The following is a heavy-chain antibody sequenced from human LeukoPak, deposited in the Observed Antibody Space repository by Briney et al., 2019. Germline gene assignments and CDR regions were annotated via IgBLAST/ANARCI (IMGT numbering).Heavy chain of an antibody. V-gene: IGHV4-61*01. CDR2: IYYSWST. CDR1: GCSFSSCSYY. Sequence: SETVSLTCTVSGCSFSSCSYYWIWIRRPPGKGLEGCGYIYYSWSTNYNPSLKSRVTISVDTSKNKFSLKLSSETAAETAVYYCARSDKGYYGSGSRTFDYWGQGTLVTVSS. CDR3: ARSDKGYYGSGSRTFDY. J-gene: IGHJ4*02. D-gene: IGHD3-10*01.